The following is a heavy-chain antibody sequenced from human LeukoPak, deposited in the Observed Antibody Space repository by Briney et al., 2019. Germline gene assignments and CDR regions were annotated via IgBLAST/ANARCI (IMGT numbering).Heavy chain of an antibody. Sequence: GSPRLSCAASGFTFSSYAMSWVRQAPGKGLEWVSAISGSGGSTYYADSVKGRFTISRDNSKNTLYLQMNSLRAEDTAVYYCAKVDRVTTHYYDYWGQGTLVTVSS. D-gene: IGHD5-12*01. CDR1: GFTFSSYA. J-gene: IGHJ4*02. CDR2: ISGSGGST. V-gene: IGHV3-23*01. CDR3: AKVDRVTTHYYDY.